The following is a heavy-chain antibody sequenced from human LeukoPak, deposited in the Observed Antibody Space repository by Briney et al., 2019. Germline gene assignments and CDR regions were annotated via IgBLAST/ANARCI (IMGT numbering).Heavy chain of an antibody. CDR1: GFTFSDYY. J-gene: IGHJ4*02. Sequence: AGGSLRLSCAASGFTFSDYYMSWIRQAPGKGLEWVSYISSSGSTIYYADSAKGRFTISRDNAKNSLYLQMNSLRAEDTAVYYCAREGPDTFSGQIDYWGQGTLVTVSS. CDR3: AREGPDTFSGQIDY. CDR2: ISSSGSTI. V-gene: IGHV3-11*01. D-gene: IGHD3-16*01.